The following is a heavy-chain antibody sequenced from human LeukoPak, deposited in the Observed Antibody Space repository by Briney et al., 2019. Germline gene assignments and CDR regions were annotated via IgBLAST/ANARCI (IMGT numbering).Heavy chain of an antibody. J-gene: IGHJ3*02. CDR3: ARDSTVTFAFDI. CDR1: GGSISNYY. V-gene: IGHV4-59*01. CDR2: IYYSGST. D-gene: IGHD4-17*01. Sequence: SETLSLTCTVSGGSISNYYWSWIGQPPGKGLEWIGYIYYSGSTNYNPSLKSRVTISVDTSKNQFSLRLSSVTAADTAVYYCARDSTVTFAFDIWGQGTMVTVSS.